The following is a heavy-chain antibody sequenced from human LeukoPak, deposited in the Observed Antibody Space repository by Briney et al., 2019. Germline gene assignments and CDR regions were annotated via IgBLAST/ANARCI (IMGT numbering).Heavy chain of an antibody. J-gene: IGHJ4*02. CDR3: ARDPGDSVATIRDHN. CDR2: IYYSGST. Sequence: PSETLSLTCTVSGGSISSSSYYWGWIRQPPGKGLEWIGSIYYSGSTYYNPSLKSRVTISVDTSKNQFSLKLSSVTAADTAVYYCARDPGDSVATIRDHNWGQGTLVTVSS. CDR1: GGSISSSSYY. D-gene: IGHD5-12*01. V-gene: IGHV4-39*07.